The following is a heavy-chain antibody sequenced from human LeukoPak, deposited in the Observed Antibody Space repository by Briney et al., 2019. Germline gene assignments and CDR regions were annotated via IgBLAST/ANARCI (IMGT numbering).Heavy chain of an antibody. CDR2: IYPGDSDT. CDR3: AKNRITMVRGDAFDI. J-gene: IGHJ3*02. CDR1: GYSFTSYW. D-gene: IGHD3-10*01. Sequence: GESLKISCKGSGYSFTSYWIGWVRQMPGKGLEWMGIIYPGDSDTRYSPSFQGQVTISADKSISTAYLQWSSLKASDTAMYYCAKNRITMVRGDAFDIWGQGTMVTVSS. V-gene: IGHV5-51*01.